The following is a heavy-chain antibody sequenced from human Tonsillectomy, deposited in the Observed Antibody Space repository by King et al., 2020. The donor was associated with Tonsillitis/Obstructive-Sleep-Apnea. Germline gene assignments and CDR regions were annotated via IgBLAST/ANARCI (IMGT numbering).Heavy chain of an antibody. CDR3: ARVREGFRAFDI. Sequence: QLQESGPGLVKPSQTLSLTCTVSGGSISSGGYYWSWIRQHPGKGLEWIGYIYYSGSTYYNPSLKSLVTISVDTSKNQFSLKLSSVTAADTAVYYCARVREGFRAFDIWGQGTMVTVSS. CDR1: GGSISSGGYY. V-gene: IGHV4-31*01. CDR2: IYYSGST. J-gene: IGHJ3*02. D-gene: IGHD3-10*01.